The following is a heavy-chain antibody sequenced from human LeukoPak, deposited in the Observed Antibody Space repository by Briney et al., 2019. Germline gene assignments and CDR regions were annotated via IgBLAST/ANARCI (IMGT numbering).Heavy chain of an antibody. CDR2: ITNSGNNI. Sequence: NAGGSLRLSCAGSGFSFSDYYITWIRQAPGGGLEWVSYITNSGNNIYYADSVTGRFTVSRDNAKNSVYLQMNSLKEEDTAIYYCATKGTPSSYSPHDHWGQGTLVTVSS. D-gene: IGHD2-21*01. J-gene: IGHJ4*02. CDR3: ATKGTPSSYSPHDH. CDR1: GFSFSDYY. V-gene: IGHV3-11*04.